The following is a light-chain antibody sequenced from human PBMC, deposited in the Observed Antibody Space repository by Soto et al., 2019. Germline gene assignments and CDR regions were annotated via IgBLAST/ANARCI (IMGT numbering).Light chain of an antibody. Sequence: IQLTQSPSSLSASVGDRVTITCRASQGINNYLGWYQQKPGKAPKLLIYAASTLLSGVSLRFSGSGSGTDFTLTISSLQPEDFATYYCQQLDSYPLTFGGGTKVEIK. CDR3: QQLDSYPLT. J-gene: IGKJ4*01. V-gene: IGKV1-9*01. CDR1: QGINNY. CDR2: AAS.